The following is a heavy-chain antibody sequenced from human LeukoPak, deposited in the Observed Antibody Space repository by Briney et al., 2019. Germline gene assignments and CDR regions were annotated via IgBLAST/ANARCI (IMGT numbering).Heavy chain of an antibody. J-gene: IGHJ4*02. D-gene: IGHD2-15*01. CDR2: INPNSGGT. V-gene: IGHV1-2*02. CDR1: GYTFTGYY. CDR3: ARDVGEYCSGGSCYVFDY. Sequence: ASVKVSCKASGYTFTGYYMHWVRQAPGQGLEWMGWINPNSGGTNYAQKFQGRVTMTRDTSISTAYMELSRLRSDDTAVYYCARDVGEYCSGGSCYVFDYWGQGTLVTVSS.